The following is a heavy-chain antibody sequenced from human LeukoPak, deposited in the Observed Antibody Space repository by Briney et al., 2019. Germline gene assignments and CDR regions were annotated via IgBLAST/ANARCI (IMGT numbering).Heavy chain of an antibody. D-gene: IGHD3-16*01. V-gene: IGHV3-66*01. J-gene: IGHJ4*02. CDR2: IFIGVGT. CDR1: GFTVSDNY. Sequence: PGGSLRLSCAASGFTVSDNYMSWVRQAPGKGLEWVSIIFIGVGTYYTDSVKGRFTISRDNSKNTLYLQMNSLGAEDTAVYYCARASDGGYYFDFWGQGTLVTVSS. CDR3: ARASDGGYYFDF.